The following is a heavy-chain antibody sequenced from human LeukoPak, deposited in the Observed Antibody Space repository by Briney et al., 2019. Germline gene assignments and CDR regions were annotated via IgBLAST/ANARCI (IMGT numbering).Heavy chain of an antibody. CDR2: INASGST. J-gene: IGHJ2*01. D-gene: IGHD6-13*01. V-gene: IGHV4-4*07. Sequence: PSETLSLTCSVSGGSISSYYWSWIRQTAGKGLEWIGRINASGSTRFNPSLKSRVTMSVDTSKNQFSLKLTSVTAADTAVYYCARVYYSSSYDYWYFDLWGRGTLVTVSS. CDR1: GGSISSYY. CDR3: ARVYYSSSYDYWYFDL.